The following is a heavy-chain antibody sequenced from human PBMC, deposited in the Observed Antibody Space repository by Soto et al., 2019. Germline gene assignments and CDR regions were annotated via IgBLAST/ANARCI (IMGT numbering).Heavy chain of an antibody. J-gene: IGHJ6*02. Sequence: QVQLVQSGAEVKKPGSSVKVSCKASGGTFSSYAISWVRQAPGQGLEWMGGIIPIFGTANYAQKFQGRVTSTAEDSTSTAYMERSSLRSEETAAYYCARVGSLVPAAIGYYYYGMDVWGQGTTVTASS. D-gene: IGHD2-2*01. CDR1: GGTFSSYA. V-gene: IGHV1-69*12. CDR2: IIPIFGTA. CDR3: ARVGSLVPAAIGYYYYGMDV.